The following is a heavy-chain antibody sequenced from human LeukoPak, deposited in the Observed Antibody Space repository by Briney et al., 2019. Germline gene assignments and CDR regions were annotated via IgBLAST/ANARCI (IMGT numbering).Heavy chain of an antibody. CDR2: IFYSGNI. J-gene: IGHJ3*02. CDR1: GGSVRSNNYY. CDR3: ARDRYYYDTSGDAFDM. Sequence: SETLSLTCTVSGGSVRSNNYYWGWIRQPPGKGLEWVGNIFYSGNIYYNPSLKSRVTISVDTSRNQFSLRLSSVTAADTAVYYCARDRYYYDTSGDAFDMWGQGTMVTVSS. D-gene: IGHD3-22*01. V-gene: IGHV4-39*07.